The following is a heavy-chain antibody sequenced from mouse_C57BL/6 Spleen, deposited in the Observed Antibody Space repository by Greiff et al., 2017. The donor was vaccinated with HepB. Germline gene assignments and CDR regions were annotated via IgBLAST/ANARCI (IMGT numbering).Heavy chain of an antibody. CDR3: AREDYYGSRRFTY. V-gene: IGHV5-4*01. Sequence: EVQRVESGGGLVKPGGSLKLSCAASGFTFSSYAMSWVRQTPEKRLEWVATISDGGSYTYYPDNVKGRFTISGDNAKNNLYLQMSHLKSEDTAMYYCAREDYYGSRRFTYWGQGTLVTVSA. CDR2: ISDGGSYT. CDR1: GFTFSSYA. J-gene: IGHJ3*01. D-gene: IGHD1-1*01.